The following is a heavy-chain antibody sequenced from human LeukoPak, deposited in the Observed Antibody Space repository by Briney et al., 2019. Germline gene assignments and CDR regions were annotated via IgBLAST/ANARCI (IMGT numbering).Heavy chain of an antibody. CDR2: ISAYNGNT. V-gene: IGHV1-18*01. CDR1: GYTFTSYG. J-gene: IGHJ3*02. D-gene: IGHD3-22*01. Sequence: GASVKVSCKASGYTFTSYGISWVRQAPGQGLEWMGWISAYNGNTNYAQKLQGRVTMTTDTSTSTAYMGLRSLRSDDTAVYYCARPIYDSSGPVAFDIWGQGTMVTVSS. CDR3: ARPIYDSSGPVAFDI.